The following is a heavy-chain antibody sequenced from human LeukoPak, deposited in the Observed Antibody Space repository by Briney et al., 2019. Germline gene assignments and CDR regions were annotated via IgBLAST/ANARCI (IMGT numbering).Heavy chain of an antibody. Sequence: SETLSLTCTVSGGSISSYYWSWIRQPPGKGLEWIGYIYYSGSTNYNPSLKSRVTISVDTSKNQFSLKLSSVTAADTAAYYCARTFYDLSLAFDIWGQGTMVTVSS. CDR2: IYYSGST. CDR3: ARTFYDLSLAFDI. CDR1: GGSISSYY. J-gene: IGHJ3*02. V-gene: IGHV4-59*01. D-gene: IGHD2/OR15-2a*01.